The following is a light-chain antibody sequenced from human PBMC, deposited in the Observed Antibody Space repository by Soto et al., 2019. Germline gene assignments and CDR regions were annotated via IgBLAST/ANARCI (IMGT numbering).Light chain of an antibody. J-gene: IGKJ4*01. CDR3: LQDYNYPLT. CDR1: QGIRHY. V-gene: IGKV1-6*01. CDR2: AAS. Sequence: AIQMTQSPSSLSASVGDRVTITCRASQGIRHYLGWYQQKPGKAPKLLIYAASSLQSGVPSRFSGSGSGTDFPLTISILQPEDFATYYCLQDYNYPLTFGGGTKVEIK.